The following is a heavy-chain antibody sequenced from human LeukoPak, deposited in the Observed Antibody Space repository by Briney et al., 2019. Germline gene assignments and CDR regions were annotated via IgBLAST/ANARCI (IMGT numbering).Heavy chain of an antibody. CDR2: INPNSGGT. J-gene: IGHJ3*02. CDR3: AEVEYSSSSNAFDI. D-gene: IGHD6-6*01. CDR1: GYTFTGYY. Sequence: ASVKVSCKASGYTFTGYYMHWVRQAPGQGLEWMGRINPNSGGTNYAQKFQGRVTITADESTSTAYMELSSLRSEDTAVYYCAEVEYSSSSNAFDIWGQGTMVTVSS. V-gene: IGHV1-2*06.